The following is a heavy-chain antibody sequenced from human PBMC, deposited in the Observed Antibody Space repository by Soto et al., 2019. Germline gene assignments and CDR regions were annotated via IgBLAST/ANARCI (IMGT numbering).Heavy chain of an antibody. CDR1: GGSFSGYY. V-gene: IGHV4-34*01. Sequence: PSETLSLTCAVYGGSFSGYYWSWIRQPPGKGLEWIGEINHSGSTNYNPSLKSRVTISADTSKNQFSLKLSSVTAADTAVYYCARGGGRGYSYGYYYYYGMDVWGQGTTVTVSS. J-gene: IGHJ6*02. D-gene: IGHD5-18*01. CDR2: INHSGST. CDR3: ARGGGRGYSYGYYYYYGMDV.